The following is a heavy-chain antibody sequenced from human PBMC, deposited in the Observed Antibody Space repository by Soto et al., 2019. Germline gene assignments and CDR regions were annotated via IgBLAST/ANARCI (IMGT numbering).Heavy chain of an antibody. D-gene: IGHD6-19*01. CDR2: INAGNGNT. CDR3: ARGSGWYPPFDY. V-gene: IGHV1-3*05. Sequence: QVQLVQSGAEEKKPGASVKVSCKASGYTFTSYAMHWVRQAPGQRLEWMGWINAGNGNTKYSQKFQGRVTITRDTSASTAYMELCSLRSEDTAVYYCARGSGWYPPFDYWGQGTLVTVSS. CDR1: GYTFTSYA. J-gene: IGHJ4*02.